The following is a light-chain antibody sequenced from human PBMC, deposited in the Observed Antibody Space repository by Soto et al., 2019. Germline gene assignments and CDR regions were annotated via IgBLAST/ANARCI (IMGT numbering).Light chain of an antibody. CDR2: KAS. CDR3: QHYSTCRG. CDR1: QSISSW. J-gene: IGKJ1*01. Sequence: DIQMTQSPSTLSASVGDRVTITCRASQSISSWLAWYQQKPGKAPKLLIYKASNLERGVPSRFSGSGSGTEFTLTISSLQPDDFATYYCQHYSTCRGFGQGTKVDIK. V-gene: IGKV1-5*03.